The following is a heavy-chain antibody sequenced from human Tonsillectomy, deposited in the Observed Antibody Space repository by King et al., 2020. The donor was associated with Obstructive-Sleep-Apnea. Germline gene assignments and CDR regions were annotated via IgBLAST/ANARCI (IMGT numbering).Heavy chain of an antibody. Sequence: QLTLVQSGGGVVQPGRSLRLSCAASGFTFTTYALHWVRQAPGKGLEWVAVVSYDGTNTYYADSVRGRFTISRDISKRTLDLEMNSLRIEDTALYFCAREHSSGWFLWDYWGQGILVTVSS. CDR1: GFTFTTYA. CDR3: AREHSSGWFLWDY. CDR2: VSYDGTNT. D-gene: IGHD6-19*01. J-gene: IGHJ4*02. V-gene: IGHV3-30*04.